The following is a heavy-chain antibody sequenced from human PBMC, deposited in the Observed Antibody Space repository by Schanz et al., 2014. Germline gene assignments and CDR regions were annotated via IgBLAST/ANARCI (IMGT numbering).Heavy chain of an antibody. V-gene: IGHV3-74*01. Sequence: VESGGGLVKPGGSLRLSCAASGFTFSDSWMHWVRQAPGKGLVWVSRTSNDGSFTTFADSVKGRFTISRDNAKNTLYLQMNSLRAEDTAVYYCVRDTDYHFDYWGQGTLVTVSS. D-gene: IGHD4-17*01. J-gene: IGHJ4*02. CDR2: TSNDGSFT. CDR3: VRDTDYHFDY. CDR1: GFTFSDSW.